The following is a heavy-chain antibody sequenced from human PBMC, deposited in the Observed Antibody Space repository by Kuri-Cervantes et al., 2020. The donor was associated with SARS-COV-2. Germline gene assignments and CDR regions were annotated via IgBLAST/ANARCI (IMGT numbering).Heavy chain of an antibody. CDR2: IDTGGTT. J-gene: IGHJ6*03. CDR3: AREGSNDHHDYYDYYMDV. V-gene: IGHV3-53*01. D-gene: IGHD1-14*01. Sequence: GGSLRLSCAASGFTVSSNYMSWVRQAPGKGLEWVSIIDTGGTTHYADSVKGRFTISRDNSKNTLYLQMNSLRAEDTAVYYCAREGSNDHHDYYDYYMDVWGKGTTVTVSS. CDR1: GFTVSSNY.